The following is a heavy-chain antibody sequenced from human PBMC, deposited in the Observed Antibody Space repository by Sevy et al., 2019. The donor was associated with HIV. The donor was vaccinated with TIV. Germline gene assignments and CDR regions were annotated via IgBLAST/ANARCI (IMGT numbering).Heavy chain of an antibody. CDR3: AKDGGQVPAAMRT. V-gene: IGHV3-33*06. Sequence: GGSLRLSCAASGFTFSSYGMHWVRQAPGKGLEWVAVIWYDGSNKYYADSVKGRFTISRDNSKNTLYLQMNILRAEDTAVYYCAKDGGQVPAAMRTWGQGTLVTVSS. CDR1: GFTFSSYG. CDR2: IWYDGSNK. J-gene: IGHJ5*02. D-gene: IGHD2-2*01.